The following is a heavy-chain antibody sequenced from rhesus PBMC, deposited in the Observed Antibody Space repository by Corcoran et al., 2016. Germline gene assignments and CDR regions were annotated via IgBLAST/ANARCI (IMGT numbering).Heavy chain of an antibody. V-gene: IGHV4S11*01. CDR3: ALRYEV. D-gene: IGHD1-1-1*01. CDR1: GGPIRSNY. J-gene: IGHJ5-1*01. CDR2: IDSSGGT. Sequence: QVQLQESGPGLVKPSETLSLTCAVSGGPIRSNYWSWIRQAPGRGLEWIGYIDSSGGTYYTPSLQIRVTLSVDTSKNQFSLTLTSVTAAATAVYYCALRYEVWGPGVLVTVSS.